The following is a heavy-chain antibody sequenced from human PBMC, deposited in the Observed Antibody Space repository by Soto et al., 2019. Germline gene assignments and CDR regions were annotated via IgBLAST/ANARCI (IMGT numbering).Heavy chain of an antibody. J-gene: IGHJ6*02. D-gene: IGHD2-2*01. CDR3: ARHGAIVVVPAAMQPPHYYYYGMDV. CDR1: GGSVSSDSYY. Sequence: SETLSLTCTVSGGSVSSDSYYWSWIRQPPGKGLEWIGYIYYSGSTNYNPSLKSRVTISVDTSKNQFSPKLSSVTASDTAMYYCARHGAIVVVPAAMQPPHYYYYGMDVWGQGTTVTVSS. V-gene: IGHV4-61*01. CDR2: IYYSGST.